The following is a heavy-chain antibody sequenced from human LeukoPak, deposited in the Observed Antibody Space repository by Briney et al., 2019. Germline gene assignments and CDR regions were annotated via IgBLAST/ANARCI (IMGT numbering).Heavy chain of an antibody. V-gene: IGHV3-15*01. Sequence: AGTLSLSCAASGFTISSTSMSWGRQAPGKGLELVCRIRSKNSGGTRDYAAPVRDRFTISRDDSNHTLYLQMNSLKTKNTAVYYCTTVSLLAYYFGSGSYYHGVDYWGQGNLVTVSS. CDR3: TTVSLLAYYFGSGSYYHGVDY. CDR2: IRSKNSGGTR. D-gene: IGHD3-10*01. CDR1: GFTISSTS. J-gene: IGHJ4*02.